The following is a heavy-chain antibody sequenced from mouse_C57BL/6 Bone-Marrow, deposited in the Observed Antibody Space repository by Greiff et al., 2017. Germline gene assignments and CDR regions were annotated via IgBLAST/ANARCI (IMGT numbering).Heavy chain of an antibody. CDR3: ARKLVEVTYFDY. CDR2: IYPGSGNT. J-gene: IGHJ2*01. V-gene: IGHV1-76*01. CDR1: GYTFTDYY. D-gene: IGHD2-2*01. Sequence: QVQLQQSGAELVRPGASVKLSCKASGYTFTDYYINWVKQRPGQGLEWIARIYPGSGNTYYNEKFKGKATLTAEKSSSTAYMQLSSLTSEDSAVYVCARKLVEVTYFDYWGQGTTLTVSS.